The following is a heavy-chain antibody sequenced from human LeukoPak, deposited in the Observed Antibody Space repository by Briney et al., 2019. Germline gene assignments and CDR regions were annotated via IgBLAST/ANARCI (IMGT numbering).Heavy chain of an antibody. V-gene: IGHV4-34*01. D-gene: IGHD4-17*01. J-gene: IGHJ4*02. CDR2: INHSGST. CDR1: GGSFSGYY. CDR3: ARLNGGRNDYGDYRFFDY. Sequence: PSETLSLTCAVYGGSFSGYYWSWIRQPPGKGLEWIGEINHSGSTNYNPSLKSRVTISLDTSKNQFSLKLSSVTAADTAVYYCARLNGGRNDYGDYRFFDYWGQGTPVTVSS.